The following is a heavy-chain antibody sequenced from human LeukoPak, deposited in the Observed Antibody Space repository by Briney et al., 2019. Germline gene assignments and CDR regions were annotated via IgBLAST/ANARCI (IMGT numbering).Heavy chain of an antibody. CDR1: GYTFSNYY. J-gene: IGHJ4*02. CDR3: VPSANYYYFDY. CDR2: INPKSGGT. Sequence: ASVKVSCKASGYTFSNYYMHWVRQAPGLGFEWMGWINPKSGGTSYPQKFQGRVTMTRDTSISTAYMELSGLRSDDTAVYYCVPSANYYYFDYWGQGTLVTVS. V-gene: IGHV1-2*02. D-gene: IGHD1-26*01.